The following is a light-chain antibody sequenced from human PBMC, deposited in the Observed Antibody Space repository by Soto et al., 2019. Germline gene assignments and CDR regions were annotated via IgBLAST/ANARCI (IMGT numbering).Light chain of an antibody. CDR2: GAS. J-gene: IGKJ1*01. CDR1: QSVSSSY. Sequence: IVFTQSPGTLSLSPGERATLSCRASQSVSSSYLAWYQHKPGQAPRRLIYGASSRAAGIPDRFSGSGSGTDFTLTISRLEPEDFAVYYCQQYGSSPRTFGQGTKVDIK. V-gene: IGKV3-20*01. CDR3: QQYGSSPRT.